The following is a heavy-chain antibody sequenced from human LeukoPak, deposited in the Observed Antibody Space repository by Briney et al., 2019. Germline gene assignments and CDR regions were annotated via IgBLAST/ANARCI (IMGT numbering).Heavy chain of an antibody. D-gene: IGHD1-20*01. J-gene: IGHJ4*02. V-gene: IGHV3-33*01. Sequence: PGRSLRLSCAASGFTFSSYGMHWVRQAPGKGLEWVAVIWYDGSNKYYADSVKGRFTISRDNSKNTLYLQMNSLRAEDTAVYYCARGQGSNWNFDYWGQGTLVTVSS. CDR2: IWYDGSNK. CDR1: GFTFSSYG. CDR3: ARGQGSNWNFDY.